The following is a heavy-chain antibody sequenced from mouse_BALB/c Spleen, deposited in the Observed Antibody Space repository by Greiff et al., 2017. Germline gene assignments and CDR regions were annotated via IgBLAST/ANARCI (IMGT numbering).Heavy chain of an antibody. V-gene: IGHV1S56*01. D-gene: IGHD2-10*01. J-gene: IGHJ4*01. CDR2: IYPGNVNT. Sequence: VQLQQSGPELVKPGASVRISCKASGYTFTSYYIHWVKQRPGQGLEWIGWIYPGNVNTKYNEKFKGKATLTADKSSSTAYMQLSSLTSEDSAVYFCARSYYDAMDYWGQGTSVTVSS. CDR3: ARSYYDAMDY. CDR1: GYTFTSYY.